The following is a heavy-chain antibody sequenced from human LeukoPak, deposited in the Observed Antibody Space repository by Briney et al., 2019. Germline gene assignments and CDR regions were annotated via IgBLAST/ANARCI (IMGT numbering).Heavy chain of an antibody. CDR1: GFTFSSYA. J-gene: IGHJ4*02. Sequence: PGGSLRLSCAASGFTFSSYAMSGVRQAPGKGLEWVSAISGSGGSTYYADSVKGRFTISRDNSKNTLYLQMNSLRAEDTAVYYCASTPVYYDSSGYVDYWGQGTPVTVSS. V-gene: IGHV3-23*01. CDR3: ASTPVYYDSSGYVDY. CDR2: ISGSGGST. D-gene: IGHD3-22*01.